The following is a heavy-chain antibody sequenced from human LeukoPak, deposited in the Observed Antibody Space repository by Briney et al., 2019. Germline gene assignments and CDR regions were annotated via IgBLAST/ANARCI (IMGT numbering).Heavy chain of an antibody. V-gene: IGHV5-51*01. D-gene: IGHD4-23*01. J-gene: IGHJ4*02. CDR3: ARTSNSSFDY. CDR1: GYSFTGSW. Sequence: PGESLKISCKGSGYSFTGSWIAWVRQRPGKGLEWMGIINPGDSDTRYSPSFQGQVTISADKSISTAYLQWSSLKASDTAMYYCARTSNSSFDYWGQGTLVIVSS. CDR2: INPGDSDT.